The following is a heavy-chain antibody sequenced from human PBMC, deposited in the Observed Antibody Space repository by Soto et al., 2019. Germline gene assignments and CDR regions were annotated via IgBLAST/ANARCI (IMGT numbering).Heavy chain of an antibody. CDR2: IYYDGST. Sequence: SETLSLTCTVSGGSISTSSYYWGWIRQPPGKGLEWIGSIYYDGSTYYNPSLKSRGSMSVDTSKNQFSLKLSSVSAADTAVYYCGRRGRMGAGYFDYWGQGTLVTVSS. J-gene: IGHJ4*02. CDR1: GGSISTSSYY. V-gene: IGHV4-39*01. CDR3: GRRGRMGAGYFDY. D-gene: IGHD1-26*01.